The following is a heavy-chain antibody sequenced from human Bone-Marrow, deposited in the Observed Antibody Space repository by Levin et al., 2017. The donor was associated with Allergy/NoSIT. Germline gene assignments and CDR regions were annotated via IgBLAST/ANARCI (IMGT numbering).Heavy chain of an antibody. V-gene: IGHV3-9*01. D-gene: IGHD6-19*01. CDR2: INWNSEIK. J-gene: IGHJ3*01. CDR1: GFIFDDYA. CDR3: AKDRAYATGWFNDAFDG. Sequence: GGSLRLSCAASGFIFDDYAMHWVRQRSGKGLEWVSGINWNSEIKHYADSVKGRFTISRDNAKNSLYLEINNLRPEDTALYFCAKDRAYATGWFNDAFDGWGQGTLVTVSS.